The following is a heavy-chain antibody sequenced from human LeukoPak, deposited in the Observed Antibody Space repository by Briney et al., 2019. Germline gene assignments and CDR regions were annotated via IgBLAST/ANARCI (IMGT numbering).Heavy chain of an antibody. D-gene: IGHD2-2*01. J-gene: IGHJ5*02. CDR2: IIPISGTA. Sequence: GASVKVSCKASGGTFSSYAISWVRQAPGQGLEWMGGIIPISGTANYTQKFQGRVTITADESTSTAYMELSSLKSEDTAVYYCARVVYCSSTSCSNWFDPWGQGTLVTVSS. CDR1: GGTFSSYA. V-gene: IGHV1-69*13. CDR3: ARVVYCSSTSCSNWFDP.